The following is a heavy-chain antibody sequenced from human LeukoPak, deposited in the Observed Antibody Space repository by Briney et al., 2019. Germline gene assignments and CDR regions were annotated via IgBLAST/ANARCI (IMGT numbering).Heavy chain of an antibody. V-gene: IGHV4-59*11. CDR1: GGSITGHY. J-gene: IGHJ5*02. CDR3: ARVFRGVVTSNWFDP. D-gene: IGHD2-21*02. CDR2: VYDNGNS. Sequence: SETLSLTCTVSGGSITGHYWTWIRQSPGKGLEWIGFVYDNGNSNYNSSLQSRVTMSVDTSNNQLSLKMTSVTAADTAIYYCARVFRGVVTSNWFDPWGQGTLVTVSS.